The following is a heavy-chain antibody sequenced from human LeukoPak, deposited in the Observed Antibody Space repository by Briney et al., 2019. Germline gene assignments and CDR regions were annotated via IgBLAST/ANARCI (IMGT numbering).Heavy chain of an antibody. CDR2: INHSGST. D-gene: IGHD2-15*01. CDR1: GGSFSGYY. J-gene: IGHJ4*02. Sequence: KASETLSLTCAVYGGSFSGYYWSWIRQPPRKGLEWIGEINHSGSTNYNPSLKSRVSKSLDTSKTRFSRKWSSVTAADTAVNYCARESRGSANDRGQGTLVTVSS. V-gene: IGHV4-34*01. CDR3: ARESRGSAND.